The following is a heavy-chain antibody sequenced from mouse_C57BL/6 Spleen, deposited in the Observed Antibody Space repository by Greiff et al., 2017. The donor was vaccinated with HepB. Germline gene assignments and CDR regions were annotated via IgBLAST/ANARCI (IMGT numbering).Heavy chain of an antibody. CDR1: GFTFSDYG. J-gene: IGHJ4*01. V-gene: IGHV5-17*01. CDR2: ISSGSSTI. CDR3: ARNGDYYGSSYDAMDY. D-gene: IGHD1-1*01. Sequence: EVMLVESGGGLVKPGGSLKLSCAASGFTFSDYGMHWVRQAPEKGLEWVAYISSGSSTIYYADTVKGRFTISRDNAKNTLFLQMTSLRSEDTAMYYCARNGDYYGSSYDAMDYWGQGTSVTVSS.